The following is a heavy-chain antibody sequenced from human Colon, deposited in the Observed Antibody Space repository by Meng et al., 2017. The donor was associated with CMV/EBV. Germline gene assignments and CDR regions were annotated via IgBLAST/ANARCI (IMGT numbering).Heavy chain of an antibody. CDR1: GYNFNIYG. Sequence: ASVKVSCKASGYNFNIYGIVWVRQAPGQGLEWMGWISGYNGNTNYAQKFQGRVTMTRDTSISTAYMELNSLRSDDTAVYYCAAVLAPAAIKGPLDYWGQGTLVTVSS. CDR2: ISGYNGNT. CDR3: AAVLAPAAIKGPLDY. J-gene: IGHJ4*02. V-gene: IGHV1-18*01. D-gene: IGHD2-2*02.